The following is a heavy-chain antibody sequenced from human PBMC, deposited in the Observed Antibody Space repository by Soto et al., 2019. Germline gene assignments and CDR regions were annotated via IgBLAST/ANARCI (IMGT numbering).Heavy chain of an antibody. CDR1: GGSISSYY. CDR2: IYYSGST. CDR3: ARSRIEAAGTVYH. D-gene: IGHD6-13*01. V-gene: IGHV4-59*08. J-gene: IGHJ5*02. Sequence: SETLSLTCTVSGGSISSYYWSWIRQPPGKGLEWIGYIYYSGSTNYNPSLKSRVTISVDTSKNQFSLKLSSVTAADTAVYYCARSRIEAAGTVYHWGPGTLVTVSS.